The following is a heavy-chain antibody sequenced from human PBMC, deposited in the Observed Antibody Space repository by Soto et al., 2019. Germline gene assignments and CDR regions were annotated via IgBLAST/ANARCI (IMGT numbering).Heavy chain of an antibody. Sequence: EVQLLESGGGLVQPGGSLRLSCAASGFTFSSYAMSWVRQAPGKGLEWVSAISGSGGSTYYADSVKGRFTISRDNSKNTLYLQRNSLRAEDTAVYYCAKLGYCSSTSCYWGGYFDYWGQGTLVTVSS. CDR3: AKLGYCSSTSCYWGGYFDY. CDR2: ISGSGGST. CDR1: GFTFSSYA. J-gene: IGHJ4*02. D-gene: IGHD2-2*01. V-gene: IGHV3-23*01.